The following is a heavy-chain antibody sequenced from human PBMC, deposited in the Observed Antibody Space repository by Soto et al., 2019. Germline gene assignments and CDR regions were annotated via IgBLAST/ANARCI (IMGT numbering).Heavy chain of an antibody. V-gene: IGHV4-31*03. CDR2: IYYSGST. CDR1: GGSISSGGYY. CDR3: ARGEYCSSTSCYGLVDY. J-gene: IGHJ4*02. Sequence: QVQLQESGPGLVKPSQTLSLTCTVSGGSISSGGYYWSWIRQHPGKGLEWIGYIYYSGSTYYNPSLKSRVTISVDTSKNQFSLKLSSVTAAATAVYYCARGEYCSSTSCYGLVDYWGQGTLVTVSS. D-gene: IGHD2-2*01.